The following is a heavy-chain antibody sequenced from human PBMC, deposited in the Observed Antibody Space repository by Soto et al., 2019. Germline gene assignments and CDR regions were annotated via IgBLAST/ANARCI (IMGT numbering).Heavy chain of an antibody. D-gene: IGHD3-10*01. CDR3: AKAPGGAYYYGMDV. Sequence: EVQLLESGGGLVQPGGSLRLSCAASGFTFSSYAMSWVRQAPGKGLEWVSAISGSGGSTYYADSVKGRFTISRDNSKNTLYLQMNNLRAEDTAVYYCAKAPGGAYYYGMDVWGQGTTVTVSS. J-gene: IGHJ6*02. CDR2: ISGSGGST. CDR1: GFTFSSYA. V-gene: IGHV3-23*01.